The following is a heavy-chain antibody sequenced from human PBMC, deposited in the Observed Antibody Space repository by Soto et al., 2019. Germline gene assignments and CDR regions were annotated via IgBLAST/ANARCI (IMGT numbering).Heavy chain of an antibody. CDR2: ISYDGTNN. V-gene: IGHV3-30*18. CDR1: GFTFSSYG. D-gene: IGHD2-15*01. J-gene: IGHJ3*02. CDR3: AKGDCSGGSCYFSAFDI. Sequence: QVQLVESGGGVVQPGRSLRLSCAASGFTFSSYGMHWVRQAPGKGLEWVAVISYDGTNNYYTESVKGRFTISRDNSKKTLFLQMNCLRAEDTAVYFCAKGDCSGGSCYFSAFDIWGQGTMVTVSS.